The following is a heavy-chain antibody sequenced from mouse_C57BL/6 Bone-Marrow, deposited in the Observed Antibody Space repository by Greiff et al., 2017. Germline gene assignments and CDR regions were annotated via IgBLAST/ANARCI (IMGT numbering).Heavy chain of an antibody. Sequence: EVMLVESGAELVKPGASVKLSCTASGFNINAYYMHWVKQRPEQGLEWIGRFDPEDGETKYDPTFQGKATITADTSSNPSFLQLGRLASEEAAVYYCCISNWAFDYWGQGTTLTVSS. CDR1: GFNINAYY. V-gene: IGHV14-2*01. J-gene: IGHJ2*01. CDR2: FDPEDGET. D-gene: IGHD4-1*01. CDR3: CISNWAFDY.